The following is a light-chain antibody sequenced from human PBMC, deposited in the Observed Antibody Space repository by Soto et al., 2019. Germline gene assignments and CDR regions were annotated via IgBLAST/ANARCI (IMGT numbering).Light chain of an antibody. J-gene: IGKJ3*01. CDR3: QKYSSVPV. Sequence: DIQMTQSPSSLSASVGDRVTITCRASQGISNYVAWYQQKPGKPPKLLIYAASTLQSGVPSRFSDSGSGTDFTLTINSLQPEDVATYSCQKYSSVPVFGPGTKVDI. CDR2: AAS. V-gene: IGKV1-27*01. CDR1: QGISNY.